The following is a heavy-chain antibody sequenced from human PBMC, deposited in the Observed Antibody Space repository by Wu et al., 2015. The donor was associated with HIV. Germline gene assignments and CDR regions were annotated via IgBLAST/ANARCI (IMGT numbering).Heavy chain of an antibody. CDR2: INPNSGGT. J-gene: IGHJ5*02. CDR3: ARPLERFGRRDGWGAFDP. CDR1: GYTFTGYY. V-gene: IGHV1-2*02. Sequence: VQSGAEVKKPGASVKVSCKASGYTFTGYYMHWVRQAPGQGLEWMGWINPNSGGTNYAQKFQGRVTMTRDTSISTAYMELSRLRSDDTAVYYCARPLERFGRRDGWGAFDPWGQGTLVTVSS. D-gene: IGHD3-10*01.